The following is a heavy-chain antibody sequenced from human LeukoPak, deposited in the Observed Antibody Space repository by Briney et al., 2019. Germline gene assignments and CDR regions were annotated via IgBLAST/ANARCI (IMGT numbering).Heavy chain of an antibody. CDR2: IYSGGDT. CDR1: GLTVSRTY. J-gene: IGHJ4*02. CDR3: GRGGRWELTDY. V-gene: IGHV3-53*01. D-gene: IGHD1-26*01. Sequence: GGSLRLSCKVSGLTVSRTYMTWIRQASGKALEWLSVIYSGGDTNYADSVKGRFTISRDDSKNTLYLQLDSLRVEDTAVYFCGRGGRWELTDYWGQGTLVTVSS.